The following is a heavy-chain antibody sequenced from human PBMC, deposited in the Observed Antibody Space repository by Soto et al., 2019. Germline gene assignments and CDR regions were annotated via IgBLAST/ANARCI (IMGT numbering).Heavy chain of an antibody. CDR2: ISVHNGYT. CDR3: ASSKQWLGCFDY. D-gene: IGHD6-19*01. CDR1: GYTFTTYG. J-gene: IGHJ4*02. Sequence: ASVKVSCKASGYTFTTYGICWVRQGPAHGLEWLGWISVHNGYTEYAQKVQGRVTLTTDTSTSTAYMELRSLRSDDTAVYYCASSKQWLGCFDYWGQGTLVTVSS. V-gene: IGHV1-18*01.